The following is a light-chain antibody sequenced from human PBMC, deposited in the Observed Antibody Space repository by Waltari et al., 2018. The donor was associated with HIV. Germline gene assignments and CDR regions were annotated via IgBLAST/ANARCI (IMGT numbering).Light chain of an antibody. CDR1: QTVSSY. CDR3: QQRSYWPPYT. V-gene: IGKV3-11*01. Sequence: EIVLTQSPATLSLSPGERATLSCRASQTVSSYLAWYQQKPGQAPRLLIYDASNRTTGIPARFSASGSVTDFTLTISSLEPEDFAVYYCQQRSYWPPYTFGQGTRLEIK. CDR2: DAS. J-gene: IGKJ2*01.